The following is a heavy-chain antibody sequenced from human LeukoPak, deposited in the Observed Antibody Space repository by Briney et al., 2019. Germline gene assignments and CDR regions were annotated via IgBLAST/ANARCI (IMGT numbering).Heavy chain of an antibody. D-gene: IGHD3-10*01. CDR1: GDSISSYS. CDR2: INHSGST. CDR3: ARPLSGSSRNWFDP. J-gene: IGHJ5*02. V-gene: IGHV4-34*01. Sequence: PSETLSLTCTVSGDSISSYSWSWIRQPPGKGLEWIGEINHSGSTNYNPSLKSRVTISVDTSKNQFSLKLSSVTAADTAVYYCARPLSGSSRNWFDPWGQGTLVTVSS.